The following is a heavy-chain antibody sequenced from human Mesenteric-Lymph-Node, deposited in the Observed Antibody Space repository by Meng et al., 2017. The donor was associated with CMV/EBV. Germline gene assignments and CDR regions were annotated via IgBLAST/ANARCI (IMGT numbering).Heavy chain of an antibody. CDR1: GFTFSNYW. V-gene: IGHV3-74*01. D-gene: IGHD2/OR15-2a*01. Sequence: GGSLRLSCAASGFTFSNYWMHWVRQAPGKGLMWVSRINNDGSVTTYADSVKGRFSISRDNAKNTLYLQMNSLRAEDTAVYYCARDFYYYYGMDVWGQGTTVTVSS. CDR3: ARDFYYYYGMDV. J-gene: IGHJ6*02. CDR2: INNDGSVT.